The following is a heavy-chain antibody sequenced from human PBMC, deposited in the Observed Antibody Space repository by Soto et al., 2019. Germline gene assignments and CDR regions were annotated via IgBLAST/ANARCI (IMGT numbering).Heavy chain of an antibody. Sequence: SETLSLTCAVYGGAFSGYYWSWIRQPPGKGLERIGEINHSGSTNYNPSLKSRVTISVDTSKNQFSLKLSSVTAADTAVYYCARGFVGSSSYYYYGMDVWGQGTTVTVSS. V-gene: IGHV4-34*01. D-gene: IGHD6-6*01. J-gene: IGHJ6*02. CDR2: INHSGST. CDR3: ARGFVGSSSYYYYGMDV. CDR1: GGAFSGYY.